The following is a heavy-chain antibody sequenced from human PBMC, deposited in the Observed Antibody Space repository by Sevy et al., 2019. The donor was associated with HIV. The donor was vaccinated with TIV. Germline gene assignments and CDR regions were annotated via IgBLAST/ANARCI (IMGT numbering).Heavy chain of an antibody. Sequence: ASVKVSCKASGYTFTAYYIHWVRQAPGQGLEWMGRIHPKRGVTNYAQKFQGRVTMTRDTSMGTAYMELTRLTSDETAVYYCAREESGDSSAYYYFYYGMDAWGQGTTVTVSS. CDR3: AREESGDSSAYYYFYYGMDA. J-gene: IGHJ6*02. D-gene: IGHD3-22*01. CDR2: IHPKRGVT. CDR1: GYTFTAYY. V-gene: IGHV1-2*06.